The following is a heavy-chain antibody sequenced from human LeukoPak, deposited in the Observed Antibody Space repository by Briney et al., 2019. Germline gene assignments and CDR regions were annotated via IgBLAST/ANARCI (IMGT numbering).Heavy chain of an antibody. CDR3: AKYGNSGWVIDN. CDR2: IYYTGGT. D-gene: IGHD6-19*01. J-gene: IGHJ4*02. Sequence: SETLSLTCTVSGGSIGSDYWTWIRQPPGKGLEYIGYIYYTGGTNYNPSLRSRVTISVDTSKNQFSLKLSSVTAADTAVYFCAKYGNSGWVIDNWGQGTLVTVSS. V-gene: IGHV4-59*08. CDR1: GGSIGSDY.